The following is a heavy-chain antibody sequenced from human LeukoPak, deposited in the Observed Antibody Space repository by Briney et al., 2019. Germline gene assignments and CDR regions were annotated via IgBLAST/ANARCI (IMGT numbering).Heavy chain of an antibody. CDR1: GGSFSGYY. V-gene: IGHV4-34*01. CDR3: ARSLPLWSGYLSHRWFDP. CDR2: INHSGST. Sequence: SETLSLTCAVYGGSFSGYYWSWIRQPPGKGREWIGEINHSGSTNYNPSLKSRVTISVDTSKNQFSLKLSSVTAADTAVYYCARSLPLWSGYLSHRWFDPWGQGTLVTVSS. J-gene: IGHJ5*02. D-gene: IGHD3-3*01.